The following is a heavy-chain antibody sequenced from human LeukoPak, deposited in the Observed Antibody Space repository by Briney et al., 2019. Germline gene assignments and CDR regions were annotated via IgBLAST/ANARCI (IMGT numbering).Heavy chain of an antibody. J-gene: IGHJ4*02. CDR1: GFTVRSNY. CDR2: IYSDGRT. CDR3: ARAPGGTQASSGYFDY. Sequence: GGSLRLSCAGSGFTVRSNYMSWVRQAPWKGLEWVSVIYSDGRTYYADSVKGRFTISNNNSKNPLYLQMNSLRAEDTAVYYCARAPGGTQASSGYFDYWGQGTLVTVSS. V-gene: IGHV3-53*01. D-gene: IGHD3-22*01.